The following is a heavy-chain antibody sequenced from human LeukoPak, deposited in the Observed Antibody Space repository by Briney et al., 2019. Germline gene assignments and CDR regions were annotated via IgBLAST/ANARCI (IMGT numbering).Heavy chain of an antibody. Sequence: ASVKVSCKASGYTFTSYAMHWVRQAPRQGLEWVGWITPSGGTNYPQKFQGRVAITRDTSITTAYMDLSRLTSDDTAVYYCARDRYGDGFAHFDYWGQGALVTVSS. CDR2: ITPSGGT. J-gene: IGHJ4*02. V-gene: IGHV1-2*02. CDR3: ARDRYGDGFAHFDY. CDR1: GYTFTSYA. D-gene: IGHD5-24*01.